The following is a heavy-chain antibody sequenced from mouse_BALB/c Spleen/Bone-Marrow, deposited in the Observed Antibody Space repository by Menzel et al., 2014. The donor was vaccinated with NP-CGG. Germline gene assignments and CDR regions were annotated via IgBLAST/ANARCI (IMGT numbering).Heavy chain of an antibody. CDR2: TSSGSSTI. V-gene: IGHV5-17*02. D-gene: IGHD4-1*01. CDR1: GFTFSSFG. J-gene: IGHJ2*01. Sequence: DVHLVESGGGLVQPGGSRKLSCAASGFTFSSFGMHWVRQAPEKGLEWVAYTSSGSSTIYYADTVKGRFTISRDNPKNTLFLQRTSLRSEDTAMYYCTRGGNWDDFDYWGQGTTLTVSS. CDR3: TRGGNWDDFDY.